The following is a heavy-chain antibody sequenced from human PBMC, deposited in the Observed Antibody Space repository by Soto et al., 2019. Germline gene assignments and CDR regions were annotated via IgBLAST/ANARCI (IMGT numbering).Heavy chain of an antibody. CDR1: GGSFSGYY. J-gene: IGHJ5*02. CDR2: INHSGST. D-gene: IGHD2-2*01. Sequence: QVQLQQWGAGLLKPSETLSLTCAVYGGSFSGYYWSWIRQPPGKGLEWIGEINHSGSTNYNPSLKSRVTISVDTSKNQFSLKLSSVTAADTAVYYCARGGKYCSSTSCYGSRDDPWGQGTLVTVSS. V-gene: IGHV4-34*01. CDR3: ARGGKYCSSTSCYGSRDDP.